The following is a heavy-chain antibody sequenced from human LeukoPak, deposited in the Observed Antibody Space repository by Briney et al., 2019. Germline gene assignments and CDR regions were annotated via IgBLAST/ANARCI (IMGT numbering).Heavy chain of an antibody. V-gene: IGHV2-5*02. J-gene: IGHJ4*02. D-gene: IGHD3-9*01. CDR2: IYWDDDK. CDR1: GFSLSTSGVG. Sequence: SGPTLVKPTQTLTLTCTFSGFSLSTSGVGVGWIRQPPGKALEWLALIYWDDDKRYSPSLKSRLTITKDTSKNQVVLTMTNMDPVDTATYYCAHIPFYDILTGYYHFDYWGQGTLVTLSS. CDR3: AHIPFYDILTGYYHFDY.